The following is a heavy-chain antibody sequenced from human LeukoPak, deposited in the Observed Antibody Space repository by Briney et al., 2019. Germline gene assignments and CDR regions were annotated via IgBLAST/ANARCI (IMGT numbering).Heavy chain of an antibody. J-gene: IGHJ4*02. D-gene: IGHD6-13*01. CDR2: IHGSASYN. V-gene: IGHV3-21*04. Sequence: GGSLRLSCAASGFTFSRNSMNWVRQAPGKGLEWVSCIHGSASYNYYADSVKGRFTVSRDNAKNSLYLQMNSLRAEDTALYYCAKDITYSSSWLDYWGQGTLVTVSS. CDR1: GFTFSRNS. CDR3: AKDITYSSSWLDY.